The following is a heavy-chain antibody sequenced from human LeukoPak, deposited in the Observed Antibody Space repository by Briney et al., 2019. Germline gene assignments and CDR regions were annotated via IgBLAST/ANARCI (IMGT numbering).Heavy chain of an antibody. J-gene: IGHJ6*02. CDR2: IYTSGST. CDR3: ARDFFNYYGSGSYSIHGMDV. Sequence: SETLSLTLTVSGGSLRSYYWSCIRQPAGKGLEWIGRIYTSGSTNYNPSLKSRVTMSVDTSKNQFSLKLSSLTAADTAVYYCARDFFNYYGSGSYSIHGMDVWGQGITVIVSS. D-gene: IGHD3-10*01. V-gene: IGHV4-4*07. CDR1: GGSLRSYY.